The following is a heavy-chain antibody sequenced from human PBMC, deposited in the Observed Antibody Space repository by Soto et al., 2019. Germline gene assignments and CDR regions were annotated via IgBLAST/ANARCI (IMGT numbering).Heavy chain of an antibody. CDR3: ARDHYYGMDV. CDR1: GDSVSSICAA. CDR2: TYYRSKWYN. Sequence: SQTLSLTCAISGDSVSSICAAGKWIRQSPSRGLEWLGRTYYRSKWYNDYAVSVKSRITINPDTSKNQFSLQLNSVTPEDTAVNYCARDHYYGMDVWGQGTTVTVSS. V-gene: IGHV6-1*01. J-gene: IGHJ6*02.